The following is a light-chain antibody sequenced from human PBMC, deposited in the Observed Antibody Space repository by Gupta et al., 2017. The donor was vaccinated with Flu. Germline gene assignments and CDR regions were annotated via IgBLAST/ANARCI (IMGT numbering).Light chain of an antibody. J-gene: IGLJ3*02. V-gene: IGLV4-69*01. Sequence: QLVRTQSPSASAPLGASVMLTRTPTSGHSTYDIAWHQQQPQKGPRYLTKLISDGSHSKGDGLTDRFSGSSSGAERYLTISSLQSEDEADYYCQTWGTGIQVFGGGTKLTVL. CDR2: LISDGSH. CDR3: QTWGTGIQV. CDR1: SGHSTYD.